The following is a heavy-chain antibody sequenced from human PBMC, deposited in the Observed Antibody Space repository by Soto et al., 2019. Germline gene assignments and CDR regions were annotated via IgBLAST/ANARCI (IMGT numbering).Heavy chain of an antibody. J-gene: IGHJ5*02. CDR2: IYYSGST. V-gene: IGHV4-31*03. CDR1: GGSISSGNYY. Sequence: PSETLSLTCTVSGGSISSGNYYWSWIRQHPGKGLEWIGYIYYSGSTSYKPYLKSRVTISVDTSKNHFSLKLSSVTAADTAVYYCARVFSDSSSFFDPWGQGTLVTVS. D-gene: IGHD6-13*01. CDR3: ARVFSDSSSFFDP.